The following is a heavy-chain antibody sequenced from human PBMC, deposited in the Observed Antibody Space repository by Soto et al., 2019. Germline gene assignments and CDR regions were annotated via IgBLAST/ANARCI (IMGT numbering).Heavy chain of an antibody. CDR1: GFTFSSYA. CDR2: ISYDGSNK. J-gene: IGHJ6*02. D-gene: IGHD3-9*01. Sequence: QVQLVESGGGVVQPGRSLRLSCAASGFTFSSYAMHWVRQAPGKGLEWVAVISYDGSNKYYADSVTGRFTISRDNSKNTLYLQMNSLRAEDTAVYYCARDEIRYSWASGMDVWCQGTTVTVSS. V-gene: IGHV3-30-3*01. CDR3: ARDEIRYSWASGMDV.